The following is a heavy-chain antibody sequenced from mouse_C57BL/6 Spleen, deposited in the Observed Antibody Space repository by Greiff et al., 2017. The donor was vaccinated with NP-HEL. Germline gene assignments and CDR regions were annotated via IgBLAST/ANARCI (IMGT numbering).Heavy chain of an antibody. Sequence: QVQLKQSGAELVRPGASVTLSCKASGYTFTDYEMHWVKQTPVHGLEWIGAIDPETGGTAYNQKFKGKAILTADKSSSTAYMELRSLTSEDSAVYYCTRERFDYWGQGTTLTVSS. CDR3: TRERFDY. V-gene: IGHV1-15*01. CDR1: GYTFTDYE. J-gene: IGHJ2*01. CDR2: IDPETGGT.